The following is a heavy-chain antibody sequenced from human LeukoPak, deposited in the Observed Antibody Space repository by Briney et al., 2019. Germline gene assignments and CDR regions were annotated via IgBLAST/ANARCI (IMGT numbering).Heavy chain of an antibody. CDR1: GGSSSSYA. CDR2: IIPIFGTA. V-gene: IGHV1-69*06. D-gene: IGHD1-14*01. J-gene: IGHJ3*02. Sequence: SAKVSCTASGGSSSSYAISWGRPAPRQGGEWMGGIIPIFGTANYAQKFQGRVTITADKSTSTAYMELSTLRSEDTAVYYCASSGFGTWGAFDIWGQGTMVTVSS. CDR3: ASSGFGTWGAFDI.